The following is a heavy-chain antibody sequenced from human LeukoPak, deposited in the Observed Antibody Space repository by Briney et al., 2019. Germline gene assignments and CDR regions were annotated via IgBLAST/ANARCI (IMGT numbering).Heavy chain of an antibody. Sequence: GGSLRLSCAASGFTFSDYYMSWIRQAPGKGLEWASYISSSGSTIYYADSVKGRFTISRDNAKNSLYLQMNSLRAEDTAVYYCARDRFRQQLVIYYYYYGMDVWGQGTTVTVSS. J-gene: IGHJ6*02. CDR1: GFTFSDYY. CDR2: ISSSGSTI. D-gene: IGHD6-13*01. CDR3: ARDRFRQQLVIYYYYYGMDV. V-gene: IGHV3-11*01.